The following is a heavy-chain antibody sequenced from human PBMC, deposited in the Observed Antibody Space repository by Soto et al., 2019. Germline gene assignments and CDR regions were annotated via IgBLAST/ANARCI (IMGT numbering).Heavy chain of an antibody. J-gene: IGHJ4*02. Sequence: SETLSLTCAVYGGSFSGYYWSWIRQPPGKGLEWIGEINHSGSTNYNPSLKSRVTISVDTSKNQFSLKLSSVTAADTAVYYCGRNQLHDYWGQGTLVTVSS. D-gene: IGHD2-2*01. V-gene: IGHV4-34*01. CDR3: GRNQLHDY. CDR2: INHSGST. CDR1: GGSFSGYY.